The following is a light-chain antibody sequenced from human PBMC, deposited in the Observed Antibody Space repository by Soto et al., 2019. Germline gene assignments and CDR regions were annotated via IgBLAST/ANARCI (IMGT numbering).Light chain of an antibody. CDR1: SSDVGGYNY. CDR3: SAYAGSSTWV. CDR2: EVY. J-gene: IGLJ2*01. Sequence: QSAPTQPPSASGSPGQSVTFSCTGTSSDVGGYNYVSWYQQYPGKAPKLMIYEVYKRHSGVPDRFSGSKSSNTASLTVSGLQPEDEADYYCSAYAGSSTWVFGGGTKVTVL. V-gene: IGLV2-8*01.